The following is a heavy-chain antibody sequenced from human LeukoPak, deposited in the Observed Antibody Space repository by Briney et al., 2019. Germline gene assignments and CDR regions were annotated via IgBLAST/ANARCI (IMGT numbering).Heavy chain of an antibody. V-gene: IGHV1-18*01. CDR1: GYTFTSYG. CDR2: INAYNGNT. Sequence: ASVKVSCKASGYTFTSYGISWVRQAPGQGLEWMGWINAYNGNTNYAQKLQGRVTMTTDTSTSTAYMELRSLRSDDTAVYYCARGRVGYCSSTSCWAYNWFDPWGQGTLVTVSS. CDR3: ARGRVGYCSSTSCWAYNWFDP. D-gene: IGHD2-2*01. J-gene: IGHJ5*02.